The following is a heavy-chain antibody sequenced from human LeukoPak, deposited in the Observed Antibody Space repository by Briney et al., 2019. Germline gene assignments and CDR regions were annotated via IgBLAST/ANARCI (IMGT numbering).Heavy chain of an antibody. J-gene: IGHJ4*02. CDR1: SYTFTNYA. CDR2: ISAYNGNT. V-gene: IGHV1-18*01. D-gene: IGHD5-24*01. Sequence: GASVKVSCKASSYTFTNYAFTWVRQAPGQGLEWMGWISAYNGNTNYAQKLQGRVTMTTDTSTSTAYMELRSLRSDDTAVYYCARGPQMATILFFYWGQGTLVTVSS. CDR3: ARGPQMATILFFY.